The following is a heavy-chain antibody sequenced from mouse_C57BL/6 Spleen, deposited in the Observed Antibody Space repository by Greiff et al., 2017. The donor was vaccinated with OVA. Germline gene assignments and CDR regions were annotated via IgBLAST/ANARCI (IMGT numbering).Heavy chain of an antibody. V-gene: IGHV1-15*01. CDR3: TRLRDLPGDY. D-gene: IGHD5-1*01. CDR1: GYTFTDYE. Sequence: QVQLQQSGAELVRPGASVTLSCKASGYTFTDYEMHWVKQTPVHGLEWIGAIDPETGGTAYNQKFKGKAILTADKSSSTAYMELRSLTSEDSAVYYCTRLRDLPGDYWGQGTTLTVSS. CDR2: IDPETGGT. J-gene: IGHJ2*01.